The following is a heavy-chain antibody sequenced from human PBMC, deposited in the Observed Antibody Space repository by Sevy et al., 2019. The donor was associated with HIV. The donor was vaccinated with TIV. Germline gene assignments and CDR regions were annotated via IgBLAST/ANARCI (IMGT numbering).Heavy chain of an antibody. CDR3: AKDLIAVARYYYGMDV. J-gene: IGHJ6*02. V-gene: IGHV3-30*18. Sequence: GGSLRLSCAASGFAPSTYGMHWVRQAPGKGLEWVAVISYDGSNKYYADSVKGRFTISRDNSKNTLYLQMNSLRAEDTAVYYCAKDLIAVARYYYGMDVWGQGTTVTVSS. CDR1: GFAPSTYG. CDR2: ISYDGSNK. D-gene: IGHD6-19*01.